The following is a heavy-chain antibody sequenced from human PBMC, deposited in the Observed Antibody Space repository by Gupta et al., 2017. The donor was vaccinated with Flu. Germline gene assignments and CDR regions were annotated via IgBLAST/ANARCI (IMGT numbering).Heavy chain of an antibody. J-gene: IGHJ5*02. CDR1: GFSFGDYY. CDR3: ARVAADLNSGSRFDP. CDR2: TNMNDRSA. Sequence: QVQLVESGGGLVKPGGSLRLSCVASGFSFGDYYLTWIRQAPGKGLEWVSYITNMNDRSAKYAESVKGRFTISRDNARKSLFLQMNNLRGEDTAVYYCARVAADLNSGSRFDPWGQGTLVTVSS. D-gene: IGHD1-26*01. V-gene: IGHV3-11*05.